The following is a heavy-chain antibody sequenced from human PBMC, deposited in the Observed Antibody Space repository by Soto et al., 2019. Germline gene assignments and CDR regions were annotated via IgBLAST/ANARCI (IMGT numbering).Heavy chain of an antibody. J-gene: IGHJ6*04. CDR2: IKQDGSEE. D-gene: IGHD6-6*01. Sequence: EVQLVESGGGLVQPGGSLRLSCAASGFTFSSYWMSWFRQAPGKGLEWVANIKQDGSEENYVDSVKGRFTISRDNAKNALYLQMNIVRVEDTAVYYCAREIAARLWGKGTTVTVSS. V-gene: IGHV3-7*01. CDR1: GFTFSSYW. CDR3: AREIAARL.